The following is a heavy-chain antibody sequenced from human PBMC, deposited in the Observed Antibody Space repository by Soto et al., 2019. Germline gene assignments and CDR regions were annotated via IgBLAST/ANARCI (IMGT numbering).Heavy chain of an antibody. D-gene: IGHD3-10*01. CDR1: GFTVSSNY. CDR3: ARLGVIMVRENWFDR. V-gene: IGHV3-66*04. J-gene: IGHJ5*02. Sequence: GGSLRLSCAASGFTVSSNYMSWVRQAPGKGLEWVSVIYSGGSTYYADSVKGRFTISRDNSKNTLYLQMNSLRAEDTAVYYCARLGVIMVRENWFDRWGQGTLVPVSS. CDR2: IYSGGST.